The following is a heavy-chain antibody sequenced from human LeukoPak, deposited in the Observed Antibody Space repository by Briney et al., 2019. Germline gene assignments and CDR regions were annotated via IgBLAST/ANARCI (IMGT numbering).Heavy chain of an antibody. CDR1: GYTFTSYG. V-gene: IGHV1-18*01. J-gene: IGHJ6*03. CDR2: ISAYNGNT. CDR3: ARDLGPRGTTQTYYYYYMDV. D-gene: IGHD3-16*01. Sequence: EASVKVSCKASGYTFTSYGISWVRQAPGQGLEWMGCISAYNGNTNYAQKLQGRVTMTTDTSTSTAYMELSRLRSDDTAVYYCARDLGPRGTTQTYYYYYMDVWGKGTTVTISS.